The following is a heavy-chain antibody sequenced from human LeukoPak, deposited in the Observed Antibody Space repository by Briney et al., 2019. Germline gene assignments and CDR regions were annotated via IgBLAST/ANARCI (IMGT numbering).Heavy chain of an antibody. CDR3: ARLRTGRCSGGSCKNY. V-gene: IGHV4-38-2*02. CDR2: IYHSGST. D-gene: IGHD2-15*01. CDR1: GYSISSGYY. Sequence: SETLSLTCTVSGYSISSGYYWGWIWQPPGKGLEWIGSIYHSGSTYYNPSLKSRVTISVDTSKNQFSLKLSSVTAADTAVYYCARLRTGRCSGGSCKNYWGQGTLVTVSS. J-gene: IGHJ4*02.